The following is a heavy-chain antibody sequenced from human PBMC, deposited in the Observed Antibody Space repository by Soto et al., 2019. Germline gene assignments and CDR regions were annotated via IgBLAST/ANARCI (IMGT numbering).Heavy chain of an antibody. J-gene: IGHJ4*02. D-gene: IGHD3-22*01. CDR2: IYYSGST. CDR1: GGSVSSGIYY. V-gene: IGHV4-61*01. Sequence: SETLSLTCTVSGGSVSSGIYYWSWIRQPPGKGLEWIGYIYYSGSTNYNPSLKSRVTISVDTSKNQFSLKLSSVTAADTAVYYCARASSYDSSGPFDYWGQGTLVTVSS. CDR3: ARASSYDSSGPFDY.